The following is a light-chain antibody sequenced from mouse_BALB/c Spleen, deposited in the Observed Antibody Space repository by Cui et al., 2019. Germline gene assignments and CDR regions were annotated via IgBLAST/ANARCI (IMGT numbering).Light chain of an antibody. CDR1: SSVSY. V-gene: IGKV4-57*01. J-gene: IGKJ2*01. CDR3: QQRSSYPPYT. CDR2: STS. Sequence: QIVLTQSPAFMSASPGEKVTITCSASSSVSYMHWFQQKPGTSPKLWIYSTSNLASGVPARFSGSGSGTSYSLTISRMEAEDAATYYCQQRSSYPPYTFGGGNKLEIK.